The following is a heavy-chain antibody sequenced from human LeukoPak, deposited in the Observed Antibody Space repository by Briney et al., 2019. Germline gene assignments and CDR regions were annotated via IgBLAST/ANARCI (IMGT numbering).Heavy chain of an antibody. J-gene: IGHJ3*02. CDR1: GGSISSGNYY. V-gene: IGHV4-61*02. D-gene: IGHD6-6*01. Sequence: SQTLSLTCSVSGGSISSGNYYCSWIRQPAGKGLEWIGRIYTSGSTNYNPSLKRRLTMSVDTSKNQFSLKLSSVTAADTAVYYCAMSIVMDADDAFDIWGQGTLVTVSS. CDR3: AMSIVMDADDAFDI. CDR2: IYTSGST.